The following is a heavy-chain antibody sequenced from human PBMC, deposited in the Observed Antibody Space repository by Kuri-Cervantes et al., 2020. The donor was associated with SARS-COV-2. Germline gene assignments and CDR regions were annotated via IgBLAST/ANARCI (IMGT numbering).Heavy chain of an antibody. CDR1: GGSISSGDYY. CDR3: ARMDTAILTRVFDY. D-gene: IGHD5-18*01. CDR2: IYYSGST. V-gene: IGHV4-30-4*08. J-gene: IGHJ4*02. Sequence: LRLSCTVSGGSISSGDYYWSWIRQPPGKGLEWIGYIYYSGSTYYNPSLKSRVTISVDTSKNQLSLKLSSVTAADTAVYYCARMDTAILTRVFDYWGQGTLVTVSS.